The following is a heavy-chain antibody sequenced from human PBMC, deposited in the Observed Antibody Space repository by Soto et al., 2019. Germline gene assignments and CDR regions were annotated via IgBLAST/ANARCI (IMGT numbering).Heavy chain of an antibody. CDR3: ARVRLLGSGYYGMDV. J-gene: IGHJ6*02. D-gene: IGHD2-15*01. CDR2: MYYSGST. CDR1: GGSISSYY. Sequence: SETLSLTCSVSGGSISSYYWSWIRQPPGKGLEWIGYMYYSGSTNYNPSRKSRVTIPVDTSKNQFSLKLSSVTAADTAVYYCARVRLLGSGYYGMDVWGQGTTVTVSS. V-gene: IGHV4-59*01.